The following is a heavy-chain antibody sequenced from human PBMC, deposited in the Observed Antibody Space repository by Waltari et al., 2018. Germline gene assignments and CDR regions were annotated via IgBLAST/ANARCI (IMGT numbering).Heavy chain of an antibody. CDR2: INPNTGGT. J-gene: IGHJ4*02. Sequence: QVQLVQSGAEVMKPGASLKVSCTASGYTFTDSYMHWVRQAPGQGLEWMGWINPNTGGTNYAQKFQGRVTMTRDTSISTAYLEMNRLRNDDTAVYYCARDLGDTAMANSEGDWGQGTLVTVSA. V-gene: IGHV1-2*02. D-gene: IGHD5-18*01. CDR3: ARDLGDTAMANSEGD. CDR1: GYTFTDSY.